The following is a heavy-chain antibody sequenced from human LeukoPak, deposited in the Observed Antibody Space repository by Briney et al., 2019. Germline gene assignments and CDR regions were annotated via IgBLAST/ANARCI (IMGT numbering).Heavy chain of an antibody. CDR3: ARGRTRIAAAGIVSY. J-gene: IGHJ4*02. V-gene: IGHV4-34*01. CDR2: INHSGST. D-gene: IGHD6-13*01. Sequence: SETLSLTCAVYGGSFSGYYWSWIRQPPGKGLEWIGEINHSGSTNYNPSLKSRVTISVDTSKNQFSLKLSSVTAADTAVYYYARGRTRIAAAGIVSYWGQGTLVTVSS. CDR1: GGSFSGYY.